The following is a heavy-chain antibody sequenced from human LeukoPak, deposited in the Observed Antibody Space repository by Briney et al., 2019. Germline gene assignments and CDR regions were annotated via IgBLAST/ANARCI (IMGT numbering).Heavy chain of an antibody. J-gene: IGHJ6*03. CDR2: MNPNSGNK. D-gene: IGHD6-19*01. CDR3: ARGPQWRGDYYYMDV. V-gene: IGHV1-8*02. CDR1: GYTFTDYY. Sequence: ASVKVSCKASGYTFTDYYMHWVRQAPGQGLEWMGWMNPNSGNKGYAQKFQGRVTMTMNTSITTAYMELSSLRSEDTAVYYCARGPQWRGDYYYMDVWGRGTTVTVSS.